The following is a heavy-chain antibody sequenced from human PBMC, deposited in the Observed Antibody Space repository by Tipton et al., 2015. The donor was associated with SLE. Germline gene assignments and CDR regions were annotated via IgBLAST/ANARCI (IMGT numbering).Heavy chain of an antibody. V-gene: IGHV3-21*01. Sequence: SLRLSCAASGFTFDDYAMHWVRQAPGKGLEWVSSISSSSSYIYYADSVKGRFTISRDNAKNSLYLQMNSLRAEDTAVYYCAREGQQLVRGGFDYWGQGTLVTVSS. CDR3: AREGQQLVRGGFDY. CDR2: ISSSSSYI. D-gene: IGHD6-13*01. J-gene: IGHJ4*02. CDR1: GFTFDDYA.